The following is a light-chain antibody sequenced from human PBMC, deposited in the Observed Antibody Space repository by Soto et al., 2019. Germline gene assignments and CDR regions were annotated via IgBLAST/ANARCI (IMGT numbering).Light chain of an antibody. CDR2: WAS. Sequence: DIVMTQSPDSLTVSLGERATINCKSSQSILYSPSNNNYLAWYQQKPGQPPKLLIYWASTRESGVPDRFSGSGSGTDFTLTISGLQAEDVAVYYCQQYYSTPITFGQGTRLEIK. V-gene: IGKV4-1*01. CDR3: QQYYSTPIT. J-gene: IGKJ5*01. CDR1: QSILYSPSNNNY.